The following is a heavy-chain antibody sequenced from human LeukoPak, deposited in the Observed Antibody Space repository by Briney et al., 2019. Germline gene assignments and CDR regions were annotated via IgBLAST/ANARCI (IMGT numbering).Heavy chain of an antibody. CDR2: IVVGSGNT. CDR1: GFTFTSSA. D-gene: IGHD4-17*01. V-gene: IGHV1-58*02. CDR3: AAADGEFYYYYGMDV. J-gene: IGHJ6*02. Sequence: SVEVSCKASGFTFTSSAMQWVRQARGQRLEWIGWIVVGSGNTNYAQKFQERVTITRDMSTSTAYMELSSLRSEDTAVYYCAAADGEFYYYYGMDVWGQGTTVTVSS.